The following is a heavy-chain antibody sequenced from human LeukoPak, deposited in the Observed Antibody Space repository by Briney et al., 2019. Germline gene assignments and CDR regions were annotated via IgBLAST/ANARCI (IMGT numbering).Heavy chain of an antibody. Sequence: PSETLSLTCTVSGGSISSYYRSWIRQPPGKGLEWIGYIYYSGSTNYNPSLKSRVTISVDTSKNQFSLKLSSVTAADTAVYYCARESRSAAFDIWGQGTMVTVSS. D-gene: IGHD2-2*01. CDR3: ARESRSAAFDI. J-gene: IGHJ3*02. V-gene: IGHV4-59*01. CDR2: IYYSGST. CDR1: GGSISSYY.